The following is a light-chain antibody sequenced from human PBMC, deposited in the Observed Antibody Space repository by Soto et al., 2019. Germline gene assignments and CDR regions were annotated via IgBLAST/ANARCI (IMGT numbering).Light chain of an antibody. J-gene: IGLJ1*01. CDR1: SSDVGTYNY. CDR3: SSYTSSTDYV. CDR2: EVS. Sequence: QSALTQPASVSGSPGQSITISCTGTSSDVGTYNYVSRYQQHPGKAPKLIIYEVSNRPSGVSSRFSGSKPGNTASLTISGLQAEDEADYYCSSYTSSTDYVFGTGTKVTVL. V-gene: IGLV2-14*01.